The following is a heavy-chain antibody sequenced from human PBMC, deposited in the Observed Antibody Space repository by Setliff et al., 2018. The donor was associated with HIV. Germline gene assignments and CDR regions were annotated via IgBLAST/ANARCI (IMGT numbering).Heavy chain of an antibody. J-gene: IGHJ6*03. D-gene: IGHD7-27*01. CDR1: GFTFRRYG. V-gene: IGHV3-33*07. CDR3: ARSGDGDYYYYMDV. CDR2: IWYDGSNK. Sequence: GSLRLSCAASGFTFRRYGMYWVRQAPGKGLEWVAVIWYDGSNKNYEDSVKGRFTISRDNSKNTLYLQMNSLRAEDTAVYYCARSGDGDYYYYMDVWGKGTTVTVSS.